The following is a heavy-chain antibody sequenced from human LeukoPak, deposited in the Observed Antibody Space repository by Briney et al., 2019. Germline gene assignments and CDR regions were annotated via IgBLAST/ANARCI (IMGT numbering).Heavy chain of an antibody. Sequence: GGSLRLSCEAAGFAFNDYVMHWVRQAPGKGLEWVSAISGSGGSTYYADSVKGRFTTSRDNSKNTLYLQMNSLRAEDTAVYYCAKLPSPTPVDAFDIWGQGTMVTVSS. CDR1: GFAFNDYV. V-gene: IGHV3-23*01. J-gene: IGHJ3*02. CDR2: ISGSGGST. CDR3: AKLPSPTPVDAFDI.